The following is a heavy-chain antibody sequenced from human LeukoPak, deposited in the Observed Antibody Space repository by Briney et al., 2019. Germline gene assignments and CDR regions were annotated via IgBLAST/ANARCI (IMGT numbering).Heavy chain of an antibody. Sequence: ASVKVSCKTSGYTFTDYDITWVRQAPGQGLEWMGRVSPYNGNTYYSQRFQDRVTITKDTSTGTAYMDLRNLRTDDTAMYYCARDRRYGSGEDYWGQGTLVTVSS. D-gene: IGHD3-10*01. J-gene: IGHJ4*02. CDR2: VSPYNGNT. CDR1: GYTFTDYD. CDR3: ARDRRYGSGEDY. V-gene: IGHV1-18*01.